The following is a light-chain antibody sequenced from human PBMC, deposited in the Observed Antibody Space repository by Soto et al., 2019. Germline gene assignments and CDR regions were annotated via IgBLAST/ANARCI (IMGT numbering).Light chain of an antibody. CDR1: QTISSW. J-gene: IGKJ1*01. V-gene: IGKV1-5*03. CDR3: QHYNSYSEA. Sequence: IQMTQSPSTLSGSVGDRVTITCRASQTISSWLAWYQQKPGKAPKLLIYKASTLKSGVPSRFSGSGSGTEFTLTISSLQPDDFATYYCQHYNSYSEAFGHGTKVDI. CDR2: KAS.